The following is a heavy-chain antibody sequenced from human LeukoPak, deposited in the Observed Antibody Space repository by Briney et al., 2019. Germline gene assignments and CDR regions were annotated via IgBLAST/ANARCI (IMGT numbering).Heavy chain of an antibody. CDR2: ISSSSSTI. CDR1: GFTFSSYS. CDR3: ARGPLLAYCGGDCYSPLGYYFDY. D-gene: IGHD2-21*02. Sequence: GGSLRLSCAASGFTFSSYSMNWVRQAPGKGLEWVSYISSSSSTIYYADSVKGRFTISRDNAKNSLYLQMNSLRAEDTAVYYCARGPLLAYCGGDCYSPLGYYFDYWGQGTLVTVSS. V-gene: IGHV3-48*04. J-gene: IGHJ4*02.